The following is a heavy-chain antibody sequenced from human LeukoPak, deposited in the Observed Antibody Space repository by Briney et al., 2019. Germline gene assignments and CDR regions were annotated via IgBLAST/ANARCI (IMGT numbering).Heavy chain of an antibody. J-gene: IGHJ4*02. D-gene: IGHD6-13*01. CDR3: ARVWQRQLETGDY. CDR2: ISSSSSYI. V-gene: IGHV3-21*01. CDR1: GFTFSSYS. Sequence: GGSLRLSCAASGFTFSSYSMNWVRQAPGKGLEWVSSISSSSSYIYYADSVKGRFTISRDNAKNSLYLQMNSLRAEDTAVYYCARVWQRQLETGDYWGQGTLVTVSS.